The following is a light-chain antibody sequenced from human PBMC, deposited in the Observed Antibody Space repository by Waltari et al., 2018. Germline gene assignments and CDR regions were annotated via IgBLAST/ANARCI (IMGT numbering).Light chain of an antibody. CDR2: DVF. CDR1: SNDVGGYNH. Sequence: QSALTQPRSVSGSPGQSVTFSCTGTSNDVGGYNHVSWYQQYPGKAPKLMIYDVFNRPSGVPGRFSGSKSGNTASLTSSGLQADDEADYYCCSYAGSYTVLFGGGTKLTVL. CDR3: CSYAGSYTVL. V-gene: IGLV2-11*01. J-gene: IGLJ2*01.